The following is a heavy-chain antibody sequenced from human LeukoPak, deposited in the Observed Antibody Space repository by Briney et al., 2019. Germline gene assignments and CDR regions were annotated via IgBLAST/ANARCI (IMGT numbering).Heavy chain of an antibody. J-gene: IGHJ4*02. CDR2: INHSGST. CDR3: AISEITMVRGVIINQDY. Sequence: SETLSLTCAVYGGSISGYYWSWIRQPPGKGLEWIGEINHSGSTNYNPSLKSRVTISVDTSKNQFSLKLSSVTAADTAVYYCAISEITMVRGVIINQDYWGQGTLVTVSS. CDR1: GGSISGYY. V-gene: IGHV4-34*01. D-gene: IGHD3-10*01.